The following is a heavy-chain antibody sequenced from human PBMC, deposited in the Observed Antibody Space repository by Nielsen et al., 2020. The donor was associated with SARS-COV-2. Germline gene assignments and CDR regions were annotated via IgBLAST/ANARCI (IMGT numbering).Heavy chain of an antibody. CDR1: GFTFSSYS. CDR3: ARDACSSTSCYGLYYYYYGMDA. D-gene: IGHD2-2*01. V-gene: IGHV3-21*01. J-gene: IGHJ6*02. Sequence: GSLRLSCAASGFTFSSYSMNWVRQAPGKGLEWVSSISSSSSYIYYADSVKGRFTISRDNAKNSLYLQMNSLRAEDTAVYYCARDACSSTSCYGLYYYYYGMDAWGQGTTVTVSS. CDR2: ISSSSSYI.